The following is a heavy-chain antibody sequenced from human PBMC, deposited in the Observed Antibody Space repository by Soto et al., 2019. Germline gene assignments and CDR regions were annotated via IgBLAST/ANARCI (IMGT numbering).Heavy chain of an antibody. CDR1: GFTFSSSA. J-gene: IGHJ4*02. Sequence: GGSLRLSCAASGFTFSSSAISWVRQAPGKGLEWVSAVSANGQGIYYADSVRGRFTISRDNSKNTVFLHMDSLSAEDTAVYYCAKDRHYPRDYFHYWGQGTLVTVSS. V-gene: IGHV3-23*01. CDR3: AKDRHYPRDYFHY. D-gene: IGHD3-10*01. CDR2: VSANGQGI.